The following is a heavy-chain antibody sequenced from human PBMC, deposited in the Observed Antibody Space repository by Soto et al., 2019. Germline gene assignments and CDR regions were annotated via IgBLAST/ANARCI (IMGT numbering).Heavy chain of an antibody. Sequence: PSETLSLTCTVSGGSISSGGYYWSWIRQHPGKGLEWIGYIYYSGSTYYNPSLKSRVTISVDTSKNQFSLKLSSVTAADTAVYYCARLEGYCSSTSCLPLNWFDPWGQGTLVTVSS. CDR2: IYYSGST. J-gene: IGHJ5*02. V-gene: IGHV4-31*03. D-gene: IGHD2-2*01. CDR3: ARLEGYCSSTSCLPLNWFDP. CDR1: GGSISSGGYY.